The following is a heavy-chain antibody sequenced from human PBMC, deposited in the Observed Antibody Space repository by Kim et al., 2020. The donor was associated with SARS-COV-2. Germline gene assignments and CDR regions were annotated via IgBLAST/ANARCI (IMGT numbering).Heavy chain of an antibody. CDR1: GGTFSSYA. CDR2: IIPIFGTA. J-gene: IGHJ6*02. CDR3: ARRSGYYDSSGYYYYYYGMDV. D-gene: IGHD3-22*01. Sequence: SVKVSCKASGGTFSSYAISWVRQAPGQGLEWMGGIIPIFGTANYAQKFQGRVTITADESTSTAYMELSSLRSEDTAVYYCARRSGYYDSSGYYYYYYGMDVWGQGTTVTVSS. V-gene: IGHV1-69*13.